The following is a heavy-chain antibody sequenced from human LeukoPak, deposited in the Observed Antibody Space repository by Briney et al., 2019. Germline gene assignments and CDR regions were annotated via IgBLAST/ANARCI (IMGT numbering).Heavy chain of an antibody. CDR1: GGSISSYY. J-gene: IGHJ3*01. CDR3: ARGSSGWYVPVDP. Sequence: SETLSLTCTVSGGSISSYYWSWIRQPPGKGLEWIGYIYYSGSTNYNPSLKSRVTISVDTSKNQFSLKLSSVTAADTAVYYCARGSSGWYVPVDPWGQGTMVTVSS. D-gene: IGHD6-19*01. V-gene: IGHV4-59*01. CDR2: IYYSGST.